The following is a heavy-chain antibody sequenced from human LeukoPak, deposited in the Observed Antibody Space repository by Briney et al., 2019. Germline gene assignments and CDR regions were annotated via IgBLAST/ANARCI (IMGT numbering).Heavy chain of an antibody. CDR2: IYYSGST. CDR3: ARHIVVVPAAMVGDNWFDP. Sequence: PSETLSLTCTVSGGSISSYYWSWIRQPPGKGLEWIGYIYYSGSTNYNPSLKSRVTISVDTSKNQFSLKLSSVTAADTAVYYCARHIVVVPAAMVGDNWFDPWGQGTLVTVSS. V-gene: IGHV4-59*08. CDR1: GGSISSYY. D-gene: IGHD2-2*01. J-gene: IGHJ5*02.